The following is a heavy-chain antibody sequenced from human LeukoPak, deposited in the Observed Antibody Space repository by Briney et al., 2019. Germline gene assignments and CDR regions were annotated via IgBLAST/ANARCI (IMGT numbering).Heavy chain of an antibody. Sequence: PSETLSLTCTVSGGSISSSSYYWGWIRQPPGKGLEWIGSIYYSGSTYYNPSLKSRVTISVDTSKNQFSLKLSSVTAADTAVYYCARQGYCSSTSCYRRPYYYYYMDVWGKGTTVTVPS. V-gene: IGHV4-39*01. J-gene: IGHJ6*03. CDR2: IYYSGST. D-gene: IGHD2-2*01. CDR3: ARQGYCSSTSCYRRPYYYYYMDV. CDR1: GGSISSSSYY.